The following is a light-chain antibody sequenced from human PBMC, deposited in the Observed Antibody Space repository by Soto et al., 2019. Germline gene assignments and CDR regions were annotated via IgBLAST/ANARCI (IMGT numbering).Light chain of an antibody. CDR3: QHYNSYSEA. CDR1: QTISSW. Sequence: DIHMPKPPPTMFGSGGASVTITCRASQTISSWLAWYQQKPGKATKLLIYKASTLKSGVPSRFSGSGSGTEFTLTISSLQPDDFATYYCQHYNSYSEAFGQGNKVDIK. J-gene: IGKJ1*01. CDR2: KAS. V-gene: IGKV1-5*03.